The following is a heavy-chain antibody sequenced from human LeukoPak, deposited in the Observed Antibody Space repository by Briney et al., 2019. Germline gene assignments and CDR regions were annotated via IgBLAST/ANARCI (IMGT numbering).Heavy chain of an antibody. J-gene: IGHJ4*02. CDR1: GFTFSNAW. CDR3: TTDPSPFFYDLSIGNY. D-gene: IGHD2/OR15-2a*01. Sequence: GRSLRLSCAASGFTFSNAWMSWVRQAPGKGLEWVGRIKSKTDGGTTDYAAPVKGRFTISRDDSKNTLYLQMNSLKAEDTAVYYCTTDPSPFFYDLSIGNYWGQGTLVTVSS. V-gene: IGHV3-15*01. CDR2: IKSKTDGGTT.